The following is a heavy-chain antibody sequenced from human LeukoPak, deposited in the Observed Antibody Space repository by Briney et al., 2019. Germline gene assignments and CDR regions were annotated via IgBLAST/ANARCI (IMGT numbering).Heavy chain of an antibody. D-gene: IGHD4-17*01. Sequence: SVKVSCKASGGTFSSYAISWVRQAPGQGLEWMGGIIPIFGTANYAQKFQGRVTITADESTSTAYMELSSLRSEDTAVYYCARDTVTTLSRYYYGMDVWGQGTTVTVSS. V-gene: IGHV1-69*01. CDR3: ARDTVTTLSRYYYGMDV. CDR2: IIPIFGTA. CDR1: GGTFSSYA. J-gene: IGHJ6*02.